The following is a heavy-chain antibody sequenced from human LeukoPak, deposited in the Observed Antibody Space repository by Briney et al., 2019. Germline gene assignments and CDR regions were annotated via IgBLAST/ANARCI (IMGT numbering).Heavy chain of an antibody. V-gene: IGHV4-59*08. J-gene: IGHJ4*02. CDR2: GHYSGNT. D-gene: IGHD2-8*01. Sequence: PSETLSLTCTVSGTSITSYYWNWIRQAPGQGPEWIGYGHYSGNTNYNTPLKSRVTISVDTSKNQFSLRLSSVTAADTAVYFCAKWASDNRAFDLWGQGTLATVSS. CDR1: GTSITSYY. CDR3: AKWASDNRAFDL.